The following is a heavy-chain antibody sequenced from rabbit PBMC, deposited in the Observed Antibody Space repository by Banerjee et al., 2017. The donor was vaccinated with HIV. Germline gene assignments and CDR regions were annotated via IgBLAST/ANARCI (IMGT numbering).Heavy chain of an antibody. D-gene: IGHD4-2*01. J-gene: IGHJ4*01. CDR3: ASNAGDGGGVYAFNL. Sequence: QEQLEESGGDLVKPEGSLTLTCTASGFTLSSSYYMCWVRQAPGKGLEWIGCIYTGNSGTYYASWAKGRFTISKPSSTTVDLQMTSLTAADTATYFCASNAGDGGGVYAFNLWGPGTLVTVS. CDR1: GFTLSSSYY. V-gene: IGHV1S45*01. CDR2: IYTGNSGT.